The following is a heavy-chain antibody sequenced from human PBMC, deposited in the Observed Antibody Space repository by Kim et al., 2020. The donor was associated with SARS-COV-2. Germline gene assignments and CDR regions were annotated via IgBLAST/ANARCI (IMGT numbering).Heavy chain of an antibody. J-gene: IGHJ6*02. CDR3: TTPVKPTYYDFWSGPPLYYYGMDV. CDR2: IYYSGST. CDR1: TGSITSSSYS. Sequence: SETLSLTCTVSTGSITSSSYSWGWIRHPPVKGLEWFASIYYSGSTYYNPSLKTPVTISVDTSKNHFSLKLRSVTAADTAVYYCTTPVKPTYYDFWSGPPLYYYGMDVWGQGTAVTVSS. V-gene: IGHV4-39*02. D-gene: IGHD3-3*01.